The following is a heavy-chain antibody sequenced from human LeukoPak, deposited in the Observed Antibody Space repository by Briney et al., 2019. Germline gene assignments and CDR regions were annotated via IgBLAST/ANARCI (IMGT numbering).Heavy chain of an antibody. CDR2: IYPGDSDT. J-gene: IGHJ5*02. CDR1: GYSFTSYW. V-gene: IGHV5-51*01. CDR3: ARVGPRSSTRLSWFDP. D-gene: IGHD2-2*01. Sequence: GESLKISCKGSGYSFTSYWIGWVRQMPGKGLEWMGIIYPGDSDTRYGPSFQGQVTISADKSISTAYLQWSSLKASDTAMYYCARVGPRSSTRLSWFDPWGQGTLVTVSS.